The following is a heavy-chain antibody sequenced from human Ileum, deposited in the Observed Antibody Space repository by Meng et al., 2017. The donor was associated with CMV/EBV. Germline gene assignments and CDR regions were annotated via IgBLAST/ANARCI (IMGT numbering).Heavy chain of an antibody. Sequence: GGSLRPSCEVSGFTFSDLWMNWVRQAPGKGLEWVANIAPGGGVMDYVDSVRSRFTISRDDAKHSLFLHMNNLRVDDTAVYYCKPSGGDWGQGTQVTVSS. J-gene: IGHJ4*02. D-gene: IGHD3-3*01. CDR3: KPSGGD. CDR1: GFTFSDLW. CDR2: IAPGGGVM. V-gene: IGHV3-7*01.